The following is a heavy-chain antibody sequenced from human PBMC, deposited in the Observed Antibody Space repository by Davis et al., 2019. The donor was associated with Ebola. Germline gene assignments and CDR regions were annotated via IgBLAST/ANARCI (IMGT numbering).Heavy chain of an antibody. D-gene: IGHD3-10*01. CDR1: GGSFSGYY. J-gene: IGHJ6*02. Sequence: MPSETLSLTCAVYGGSFSGYYWSWIRQPPGKGLEWIGEINHSGSTNYNPSLKSRVTISVDTSKNQFSLKLSSVTAADTAVYYRARGGYGYGMDVWGQGTTVTVSS. V-gene: IGHV4-34*01. CDR2: INHSGST. CDR3: ARGGYGYGMDV.